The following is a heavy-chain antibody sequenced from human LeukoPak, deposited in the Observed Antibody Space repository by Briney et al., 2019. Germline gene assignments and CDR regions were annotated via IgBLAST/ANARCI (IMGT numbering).Heavy chain of an antibody. CDR1: GYTFTSYD. V-gene: IGHV1-8*01. Sequence: ASVKVSCKASGYTFTSYDINWVRQTTGQGLEWMGWMNPNSGNTGYAQKFQGRVTMTRKTSISTAYMELSSLRSEDTAVYYCARGPHTYYDSSGYSVDYWGQGTLVTVTS. J-gene: IGHJ4*02. D-gene: IGHD3-22*01. CDR3: ARGPHTYYDSSGYSVDY. CDR2: MNPNSGNT.